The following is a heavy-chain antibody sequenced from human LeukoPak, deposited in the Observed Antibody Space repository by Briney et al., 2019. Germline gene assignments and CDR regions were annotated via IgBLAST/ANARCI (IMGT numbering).Heavy chain of an antibody. CDR1: GGTFSNYA. D-gene: IGHD3-10*01. V-gene: IGHV1-69*01. Sequence: AASVKVSCKASGGTFSNYAVSWVRQAPGQGLEWMGEIIPIFGTANYAQKFQGRVTITADESTSTAYLDLSSLISDDTAVYYCARDAHYGSGGSFDYWGQGTLVTVSS. J-gene: IGHJ4*02. CDR2: IIPIFGTA. CDR3: ARDAHYGSGGSFDY.